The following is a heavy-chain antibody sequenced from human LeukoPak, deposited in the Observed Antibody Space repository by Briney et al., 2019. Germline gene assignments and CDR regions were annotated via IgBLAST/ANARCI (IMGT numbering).Heavy chain of an antibody. CDR3: ARGLGSDAFDI. V-gene: IGHV4-30-4*01. J-gene: IGHJ3*02. Sequence: SETLSLTCTVSGGSISSGDYYWSWIRQPPEKGLEWIGYIYYSGSTYYNPSLKSRVTISVDMSKNQFSLKLSSVTAADTAMYYCARGLGSDAFDIWGQGTMVTVSS. CDR2: IYYSGST. CDR1: GGSISSGDYY.